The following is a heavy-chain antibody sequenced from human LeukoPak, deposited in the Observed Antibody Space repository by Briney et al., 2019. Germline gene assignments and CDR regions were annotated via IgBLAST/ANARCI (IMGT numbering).Heavy chain of an antibody. Sequence: GGSLRLSCAASGFTFSNYWMSWVRQAPGKGLEWVANIRQDGSEKHYVDSVKGRFTISRDNAKNSLYLQMNSLRAEDTAVYYCARDRMYFYGSGSSRVFDYWGQGTLVTVSS. V-gene: IGHV3-7*01. CDR3: ARDRMYFYGSGSSRVFDY. J-gene: IGHJ4*02. CDR2: IRQDGSEK. CDR1: GFTFSNYW. D-gene: IGHD3-10*01.